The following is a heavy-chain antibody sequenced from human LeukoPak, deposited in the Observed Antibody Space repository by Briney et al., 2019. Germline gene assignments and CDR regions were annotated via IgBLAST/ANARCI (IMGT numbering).Heavy chain of an antibody. Sequence: PGGSLRLSCAASGFTFSSYSMNWVRQAPGKGLEWVSSISSSSSYIYYADSVKGRFTISRDNAKNSLYLQMNSLGAEDTAVYYCARIYCSSTSCYTIIGTALDYWGQGTLVTVSS. CDR1: GFTFSSYS. CDR3: ARIYCSSTSCYTIIGTALDY. CDR2: ISSSSSYI. J-gene: IGHJ4*02. D-gene: IGHD2-2*02. V-gene: IGHV3-21*01.